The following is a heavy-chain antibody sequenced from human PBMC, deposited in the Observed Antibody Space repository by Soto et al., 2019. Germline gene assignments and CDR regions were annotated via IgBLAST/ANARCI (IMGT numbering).Heavy chain of an antibody. Sequence: EVQLLESGGGLVQPGGSLRLSCAASGFTFSSYAMGWVRQAPGKGLEWVSGISGSGGGTYYADSVQGRFTISRDNSKNTLYLQMNSLRADDTAIYYCAKTRSSWYNFDYWGQGTLVTVSS. J-gene: IGHJ4*02. CDR2: ISGSGGGT. CDR1: GFTFSSYA. D-gene: IGHD6-13*01. V-gene: IGHV3-23*01. CDR3: AKTRSSWYNFDY.